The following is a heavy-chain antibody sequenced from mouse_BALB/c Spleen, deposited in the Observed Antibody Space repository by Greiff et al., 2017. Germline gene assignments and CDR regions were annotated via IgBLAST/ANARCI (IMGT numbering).Heavy chain of an antibody. CDR3: NRGGDFDV. J-gene: IGHJ1*01. CDR1: GFNIKDYY. V-gene: IGHV14-4*02. CDR2: IDPENGDT. Sequence: EVQLQQSGAELVRSGASVKLSCTASGFNIKDYYMHWVKQRPEQGLEWIGWIDPENGDTEYAPKFQGKATMTADTSSNTAYLQLSSLTSEDTAVYYCNRGGDFDVWGAGTTVTVSS.